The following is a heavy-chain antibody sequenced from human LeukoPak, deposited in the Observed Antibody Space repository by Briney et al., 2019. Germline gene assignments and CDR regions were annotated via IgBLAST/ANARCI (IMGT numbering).Heavy chain of an antibody. CDR2: ISWNSGSI. Sequence: GGSLRLSCAASGFTFSSYSTSWVRQAPGKGLEWVSGISWNSGSIGYADSVKGRFTISRDNAKNSLYLQMNSLRAEDTALYYCAKWSRDGNHFDYWGQGTLVTVSS. D-gene: IGHD5-24*01. CDR3: AKWSRDGNHFDY. V-gene: IGHV3-9*01. CDR1: GFTFSSYS. J-gene: IGHJ4*02.